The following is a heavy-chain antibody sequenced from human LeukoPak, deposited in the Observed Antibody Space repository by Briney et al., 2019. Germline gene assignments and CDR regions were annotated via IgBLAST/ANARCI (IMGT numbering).Heavy chain of an antibody. J-gene: IGHJ4*02. D-gene: IGHD3-22*01. CDR1: GFTFDDYA. Sequence: GRSLRLSCAASGFTFDDYAMHWVRQAPGKGLEWVSGISWNSGTVGYADSVKGRFTISRDNAKNSLYLQMNSLRAEDTAVYYCARVNNYYDSSGYYNYWGQGTLVTVSS. CDR3: ARVNNYYDSSGYYNY. CDR2: ISWNSGTV. V-gene: IGHV3-9*01.